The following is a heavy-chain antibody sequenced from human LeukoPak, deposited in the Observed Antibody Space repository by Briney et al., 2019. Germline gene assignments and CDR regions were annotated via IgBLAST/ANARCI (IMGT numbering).Heavy chain of an antibody. D-gene: IGHD6-13*01. CDR1: GFTFSSYW. V-gene: IGHV3-74*01. CDR2: INSDGSST. CDR3: ARDLTSSWHAYYYYGMDV. Sequence: GGSLRLSCAASGFTFSSYWMHWVRQAPWKGLVWVSHINSDGSSTNYADSVKGRFTISRDNAKNTLYLQMNSLRAEDTAVYYCARDLTSSWHAYYYYGMDVWGQGTTVAVSS. J-gene: IGHJ6*02.